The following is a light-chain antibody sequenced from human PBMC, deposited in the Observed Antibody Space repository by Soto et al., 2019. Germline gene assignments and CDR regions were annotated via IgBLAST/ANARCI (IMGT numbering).Light chain of an antibody. CDR3: QQYYKWPPRT. J-gene: IGKJ3*01. Sequence: EIVMTQSPATLSVSPGDRATLSCRASQSVNIHSAWYQQKPGQSPRLLIYAASTRATGIPARFSGSGSGTEFTLTINSLQSEDFAVYYCQQYYKWPPRTFGPGTKVDFK. CDR1: QSVNIH. CDR2: AAS. V-gene: IGKV3-15*01.